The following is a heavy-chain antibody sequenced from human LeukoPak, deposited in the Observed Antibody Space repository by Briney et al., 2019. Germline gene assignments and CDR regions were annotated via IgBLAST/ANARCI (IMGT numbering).Heavy chain of an antibody. CDR2: INHSGST. CDR1: GGSFSGYY. CDR3: ARGRPYYYYDSSGYAPTAGDY. V-gene: IGHV4-34*01. J-gene: IGHJ4*02. D-gene: IGHD3-22*01. Sequence: SETLSLTCAVYGGSFSGYYWSWIRQPPGKGLEWIGEINHSGSTNYNPSLKSRVTISVDTSKNQFSLKLSSVTAADTAVYYCARGRPYYYYDSSGYAPTAGDYWGQGTLVTVSP.